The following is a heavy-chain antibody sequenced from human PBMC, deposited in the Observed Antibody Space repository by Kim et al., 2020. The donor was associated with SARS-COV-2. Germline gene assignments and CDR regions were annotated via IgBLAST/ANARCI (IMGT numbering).Heavy chain of an antibody. CDR2: INAGNGNT. CDR3: ARVGKEMATTHFDY. J-gene: IGHJ4*02. D-gene: IGHD1-1*01. Sequence: ASVKVSCKASGYTFTSYAMHWVRQAPGQRLEWMGWINAGNGNTKYSQKFQGRVTITRDTSASTAYMELSSLRSEDTAVYYCARVGKEMATTHFDYWGQGTLVTVSS. CDR1: GYTFTSYA. V-gene: IGHV1-3*01.